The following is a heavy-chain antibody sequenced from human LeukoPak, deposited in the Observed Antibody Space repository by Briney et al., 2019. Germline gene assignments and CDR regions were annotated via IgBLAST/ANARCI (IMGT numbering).Heavy chain of an antibody. Sequence: ASVKVSCKASGGTFSSYAISWVRQASGQGLEWMGGIIPIFGTANYAQKFQGRVTITADESTSTAYMELSSLRSEDTAVYYCARDGVNYYDSSGYYYLGNYWGQGTLVTVSS. V-gene: IGHV1-69*13. CDR1: GGTFSSYA. J-gene: IGHJ4*02. CDR2: IIPIFGTA. CDR3: ARDGVNYYDSSGYYYLGNY. D-gene: IGHD3-22*01.